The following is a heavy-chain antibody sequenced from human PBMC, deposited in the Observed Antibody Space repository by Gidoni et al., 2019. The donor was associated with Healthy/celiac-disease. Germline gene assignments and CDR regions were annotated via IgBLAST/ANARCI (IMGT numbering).Heavy chain of an antibody. J-gene: IGHJ4*02. Sequence: EVQLLESGGGLVQPGGSLRLSCAASGFTFSSYAMSWVRQAPGKGLEWVSAISGSGGSTYYADSVKGRFTISRDNSKNTLYLQMNSLRAEDTAVYYCAKSMVLVVPAANYFDYWGQGTLVTVSS. CDR1: GFTFSSYA. CDR3: AKSMVLVVPAANYFDY. D-gene: IGHD2-2*01. V-gene: IGHV3-23*01. CDR2: ISGSGGST.